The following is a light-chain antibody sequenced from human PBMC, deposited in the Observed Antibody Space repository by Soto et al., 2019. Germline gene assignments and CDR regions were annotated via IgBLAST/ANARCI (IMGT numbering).Light chain of an antibody. CDR1: QSVNSNY. J-gene: IGKJ3*01. V-gene: IGKV3-20*01. Sequence: EIVLTQSPGTLSVSPGERVTLSCRASQSVNSNYLAWYQQRPGQAPRLLIFGASYRATGIPDRFSCSGSGTDFPLTISRLEPEDFAVYYCQQYSSSPPEFTFGPGTRVDSK. CDR3: QQYSSSPPEFT. CDR2: GAS.